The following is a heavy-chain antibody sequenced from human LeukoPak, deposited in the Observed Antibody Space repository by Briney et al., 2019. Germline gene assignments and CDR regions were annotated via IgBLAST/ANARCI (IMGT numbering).Heavy chain of an antibody. D-gene: IGHD3-10*01. CDR3: ARGFGWFDP. V-gene: IGHV4-59*01. CDR2: IYYSGST. J-gene: IGHJ5*02. Sequence: SETLSLTCTVSGGSISSYYWSWIRQPPGKGLEWIGYIYYSGSTNYNPSLKSRVTISVDTSKNQFSLKPSSVTAADTAVYYCARGFGWFDPWGQGTLVTVSS. CDR1: GGSISSYY.